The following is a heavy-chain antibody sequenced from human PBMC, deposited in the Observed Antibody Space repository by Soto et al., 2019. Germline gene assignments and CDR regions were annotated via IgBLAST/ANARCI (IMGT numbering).Heavy chain of an antibody. V-gene: IGHV4-59*01. Sequence: QVQLQESGPGLVKPSDTLSLTCTVSGASITTYYWSWIRQPPGKGLEWIGYISYSGSTDYNPSLKSRVPISFDASKNQISLQVRSATAADAAVYYCARDLKEYCSDGKCNWFDPWGQGTLVTVSS. D-gene: IGHD2-15*01. J-gene: IGHJ5*02. CDR3: ARDLKEYCSDGKCNWFDP. CDR1: GASITTYY. CDR2: ISYSGST.